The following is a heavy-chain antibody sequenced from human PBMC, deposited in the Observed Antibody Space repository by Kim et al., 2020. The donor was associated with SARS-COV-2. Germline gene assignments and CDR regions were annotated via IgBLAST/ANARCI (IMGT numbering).Heavy chain of an antibody. V-gene: IGHV4-39*01. J-gene: IGHJ4*02. CDR3: ARHPTYDFWSGQPFDY. CDR1: GGSISSSSYY. D-gene: IGHD3-3*01. CDR2: IYYSGST. Sequence: SETLSLTCTVSGGSISSSSYYWGWIRQPPGKGLEWIGSIYYSGSTYYNPSLKSRVTISVDTSKNQFSLKLSSVTAADTAVYYCARHPTYDFWSGQPFDYWGQGTLVTVSS.